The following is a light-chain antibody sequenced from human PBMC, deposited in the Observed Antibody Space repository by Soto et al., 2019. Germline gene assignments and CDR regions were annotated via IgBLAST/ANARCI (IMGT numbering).Light chain of an antibody. CDR1: SSNIGTNI. J-gene: IGLJ3*02. CDR3: ASWDDNLNNWV. CDR2: SDN. V-gene: IGLV1-44*01. Sequence: QSVLTQPPSASGTPGQRVTISCSGSSSNIGTNIVNWYQQFPGTAPKLLIYSDNQRPSGVPDRFSGSKSDTSASLAISGLQSEDEADYYCASWDDNLNNWVFGGGTKLTVL.